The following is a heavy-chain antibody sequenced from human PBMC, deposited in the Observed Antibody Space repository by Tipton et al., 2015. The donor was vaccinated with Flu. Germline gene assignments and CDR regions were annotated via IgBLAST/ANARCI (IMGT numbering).Heavy chain of an antibody. V-gene: IGHV4-34*01. J-gene: IGHJ4*02. Sequence: TLSLTCAVYGGSFSGYYWTWIRQPPGKGLEWIGEINHSGSTNYNPSLKSRVTISVDTSKNQFSLKVTSLTAADTAVYYCARGSGYANAYLDYWGRGTLVTVSS. CDR2: INHSGST. CDR1: GGSFSGYY. D-gene: IGHD5-12*01. CDR3: ARGSGYANAYLDY.